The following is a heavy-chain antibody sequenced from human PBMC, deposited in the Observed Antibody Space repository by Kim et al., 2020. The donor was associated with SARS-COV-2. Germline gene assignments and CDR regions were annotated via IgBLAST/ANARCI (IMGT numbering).Heavy chain of an antibody. D-gene: IGHD4-17*01. CDR3: ARADYGDYDAGY. V-gene: IGHV1-69*01. J-gene: IGHJ4*02. Sequence: NYAQKFQGRGTITADESTGTAYMGLSSLRSEDTAVYYCARADYGDYDAGYWGQGTLVTVSS.